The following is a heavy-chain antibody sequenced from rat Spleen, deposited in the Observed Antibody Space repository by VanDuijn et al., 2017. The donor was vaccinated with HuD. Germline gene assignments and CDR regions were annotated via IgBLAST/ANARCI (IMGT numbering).Heavy chain of an antibody. CDR2: ISYEGSST. D-gene: IGHD5-1*01. CDR1: GFTFSDYY. V-gene: IGHV5-22*01. J-gene: IGHJ2*01. Sequence: EVQLVESGGGLVQPGRSLKLSCAASGFTFSDYYMAWVRQAPKKGLEWVASISYEGSSTYYGDSVKGRFTIFRDNAESMLYLQMNSLRSEDTAIYYCARHGVGAWYFDNWGQGVMVTVSS. CDR3: ARHGVGAWYFDN.